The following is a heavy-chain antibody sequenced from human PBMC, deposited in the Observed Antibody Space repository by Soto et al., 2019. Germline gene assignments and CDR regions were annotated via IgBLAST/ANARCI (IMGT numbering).Heavy chain of an antibody. V-gene: IGHV3-73*01. CDR1: GFTFSGSA. CDR2: IRSKANSYAT. CDR3: TRQEPKGAFDP. J-gene: IGHJ5*02. Sequence: LRLSCAASGFTFSGSAMHWVRQASGKGLEWVGRIRSKANSYATAYAASVKGRFTISRDDSKNTAYLQMNSLKTEDTAVYYCTRQEPKGAFDPWGQGTLVTVS. D-gene: IGHD3-16*01.